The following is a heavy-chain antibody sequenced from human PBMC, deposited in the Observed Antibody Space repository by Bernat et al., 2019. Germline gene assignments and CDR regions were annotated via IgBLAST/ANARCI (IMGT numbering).Heavy chain of an antibody. Sequence: EVQLVETGGGLIQPGGSLRLSCAASGLTVSSNDMTWVHQAPGKGLEWVSVIHKGGRTYYADSVKGRFTISRDNSKNTLYVEMNSLRAEDTAVYYCARLYYYQMDVWGQGTTVTVSS. CDR2: IHKGGRT. J-gene: IGHJ6*02. CDR1: GLTVSSND. V-gene: IGHV3-53*05. CDR3: ARLYYYQMDV.